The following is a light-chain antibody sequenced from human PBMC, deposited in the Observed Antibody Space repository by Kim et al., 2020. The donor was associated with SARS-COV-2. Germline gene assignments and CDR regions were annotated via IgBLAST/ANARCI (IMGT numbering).Light chain of an antibody. CDR3: KQYTNWPLT. CDR1: QSVRNN. J-gene: IGKJ4*01. Sequence: VCPWERATLPCRASQSVRNNLAWYQQKPGQDPRLLFSGASTRATGIPARFSGSVSGTEFTLTIIGLQSEDFAVYYCKQYTNWPLTFGVGTKVDIK. CDR2: GAS. V-gene: IGKV3-15*01.